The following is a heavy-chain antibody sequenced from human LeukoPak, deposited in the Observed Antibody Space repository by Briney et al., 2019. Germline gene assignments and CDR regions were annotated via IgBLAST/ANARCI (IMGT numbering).Heavy chain of an antibody. Sequence: GGSLRLSCAASGFTFSDYYMTWIRQAPGKGLEWASYMSSTSSYTNYADSVKGRFTLSRDNAKNSLYLQMNSLRAEDTAVYYCARAGGSYGYSFLDYWGQGTLVTVSS. CDR1: GFTFSDYY. D-gene: IGHD5-18*01. V-gene: IGHV3-11*06. CDR3: ARAGGSYGYSFLDY. CDR2: MSSTSSYT. J-gene: IGHJ4*02.